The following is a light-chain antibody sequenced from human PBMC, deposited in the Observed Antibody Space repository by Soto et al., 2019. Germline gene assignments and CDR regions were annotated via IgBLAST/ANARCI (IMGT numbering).Light chain of an antibody. CDR3: QQYGSSPCT. CDR2: GAS. V-gene: IGKV3-20*01. Sequence: EIVLTQSPGTLSLSPGERATLSCRASQSVSSSYLAWYQQKPGQAPRLLIYGASSRATGIPDRFSGSGSGTDFTLTISRLEPEDSAVNYCQQYGSSPCTFGQGTKLEIK. J-gene: IGKJ2*02. CDR1: QSVSSSY.